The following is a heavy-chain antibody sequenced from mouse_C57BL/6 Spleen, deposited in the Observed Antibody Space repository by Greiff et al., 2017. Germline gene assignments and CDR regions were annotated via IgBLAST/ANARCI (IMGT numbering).Heavy chain of an antibody. Sequence: DVKLVESGPVLVKPGASVKMSCKASGYTFTDYYMNWVKQSHGKSLEWIGVINPYNGGTSYNQKFKGKATLTVDKSSSTAYMELNSLTSEDSAVYYCARGIYEGSYAMDYWGQGTSVTVSS. CDR2: INPYNGGT. J-gene: IGHJ4*01. CDR3: ARGIYEGSYAMDY. CDR1: GYTFTDYY. D-gene: IGHD2-3*01. V-gene: IGHV1-19*01.